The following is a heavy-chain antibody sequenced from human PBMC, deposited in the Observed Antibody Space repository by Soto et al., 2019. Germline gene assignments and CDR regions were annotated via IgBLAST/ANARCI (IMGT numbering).Heavy chain of an antibody. J-gene: IGHJ6*03. Sequence: QVQLQESGPGLVKPSETLSLTCTVSGGSINTYYWSWIRQAPGKGLESIGNVYYSGSTNYNPSLKSRVTISVDTSKNQFSLKLTSVTAADTAVYYCARGPYYDSGRYAIHYYYMDVWGKGTTVTVSS. CDR3: ARGPYYDSGRYAIHYYYMDV. D-gene: IGHD3-10*01. CDR2: VYYSGST. V-gene: IGHV4-59*01. CDR1: GGSINTYY.